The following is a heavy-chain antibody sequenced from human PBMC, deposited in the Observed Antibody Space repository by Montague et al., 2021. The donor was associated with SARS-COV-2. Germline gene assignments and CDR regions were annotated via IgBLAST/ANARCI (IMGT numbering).Heavy chain of an antibody. CDR1: GGSINNYY. D-gene: IGHD6-19*01. CDR2: IFYSGGSA. CDR3: ARVGSQVVAGTWESFHH. Sequence: SETRSLTCTVSGGSINNYYWSWIRQPPGKGLEWVGYIFYSGGSAAYNPSLQSRVTISVDTSKNQFSLNLSSVTAADTAVYYCARVGSQVVAGTWESFHHWGQGILVSVSS. J-gene: IGHJ1*01. V-gene: IGHV4-59*01.